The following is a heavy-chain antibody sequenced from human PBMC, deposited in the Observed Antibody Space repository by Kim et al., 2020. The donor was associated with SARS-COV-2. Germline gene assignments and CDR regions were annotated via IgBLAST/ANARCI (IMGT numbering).Heavy chain of an antibody. J-gene: IGHJ1*01. Sequence: SETLSLTCTVSGGSISTYFWSWIRQPPGKGLEWIGYIHDSGNTNYNPSLNSRVTMSLDTSKNQFSLKLTSVTAADTAVYYCARFGPGGSSVRYFQHWGQGTLVTVSS. CDR3: ARFGPGGSSVRYFQH. V-gene: IGHV4-59*12. CDR2: IHDSGNT. D-gene: IGHD2-15*01. CDR1: GGSISTYF.